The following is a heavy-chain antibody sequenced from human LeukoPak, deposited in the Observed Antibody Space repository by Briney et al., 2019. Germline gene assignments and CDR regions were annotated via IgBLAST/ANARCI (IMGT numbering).Heavy chain of an antibody. Sequence: GGSLRLSCAASGFTFSSYGMHWVRQAPGKGLEWVAVIWYDGSNKYYADSVKGRFTISRDNSKNTLYLQMNSLRAEDTAVYYCARESNSPEPLGYYYMDVWGKGTTVTVSS. CDR3: ARESNSPEPLGYYYMDV. CDR1: GFTFSSYG. CDR2: IWYDGSNK. D-gene: IGHD1-14*01. V-gene: IGHV3-33*01. J-gene: IGHJ6*03.